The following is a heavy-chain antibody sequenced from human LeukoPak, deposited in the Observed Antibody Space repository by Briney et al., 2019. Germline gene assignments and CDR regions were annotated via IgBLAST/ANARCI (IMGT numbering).Heavy chain of an antibody. Sequence: GGSLRLSCAASGFTFNNYGMHWVRQAPGKGLEWVAVISYDGSNKYYADSVKGRFTISRDNSKNTLYLQMNSLRAEDTAVYYCARDLGRYDPAYMDVWGKGTTVTVSS. J-gene: IGHJ6*03. CDR3: ARDLGRYDPAYMDV. CDR1: GFTFNNYG. D-gene: IGHD3-3*01. V-gene: IGHV3-30*03. CDR2: ISYDGSNK.